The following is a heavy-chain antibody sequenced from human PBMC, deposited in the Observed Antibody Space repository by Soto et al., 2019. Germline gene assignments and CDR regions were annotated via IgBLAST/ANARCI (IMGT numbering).Heavy chain of an antibody. CDR2: FHLSGST. V-gene: IGHV4-39*01. CDR1: GGSMSRSSYY. CDR3: ARRSLGNCSGGSCAHFDY. J-gene: IGHJ4*02. D-gene: IGHD2-15*01. Sequence: QLQLQESGPGLVKPSDTLSLTCSVSGGSMSRSSYYWGWIRQPPGKGLEWIGSFHLSGSTFYDPSLKSRVTISVDTSKNQFSLNLNSVTAADTAVYYCARRSLGNCSGGSCAHFDYWGQGILGSVSS.